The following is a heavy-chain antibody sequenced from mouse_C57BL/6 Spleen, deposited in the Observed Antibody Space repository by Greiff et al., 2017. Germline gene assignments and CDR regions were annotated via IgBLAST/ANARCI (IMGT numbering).Heavy chain of an antibody. J-gene: IGHJ3*01. V-gene: IGHV1-55*01. Sequence: QVQLQQPGAELVKPGASVKMSCKASGYTFTSYWITWVKQRPGQGLEWIGDIYPGSGSTNYNEKFKSKATLTVDTSSSAAYMQLSSLTSEDSAVYYGAGRGIDSSGPAWFAYWGQGTLVTVSA. CDR2: IYPGSGST. CDR3: AGRGIDSSGPAWFAY. CDR1: GYTFTSYW. D-gene: IGHD3-2*02.